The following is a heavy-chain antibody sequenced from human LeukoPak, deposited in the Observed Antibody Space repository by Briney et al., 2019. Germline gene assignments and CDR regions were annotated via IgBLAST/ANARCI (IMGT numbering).Heavy chain of an antibody. Sequence: PGGSLRLSCAASGFTLSNYAMNWVRQAPGKGLEWVAGINGGGGSTYYADSVKGRFTISRDNSKNTLYLQMDSLRAEDTAIYYCAKATSASYWRFDCWSQGTLVTVSS. CDR1: GFTLSNYA. J-gene: IGHJ4*02. D-gene: IGHD2-2*01. CDR3: AKATSASYWRFDC. V-gene: IGHV3-23*01. CDR2: INGGGGST.